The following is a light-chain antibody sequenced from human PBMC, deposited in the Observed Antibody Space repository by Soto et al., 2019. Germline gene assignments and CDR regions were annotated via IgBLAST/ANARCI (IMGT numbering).Light chain of an antibody. CDR2: DTS. CDR3: QQRTNLPLFT. V-gene: IGKV3-11*01. J-gene: IGKJ3*01. Sequence: EIVLTQSPATLSLSPGEGATLSCRASQSVSRNLAWYQQKPGQAPRLLIYDTSNRAIGIPARFSGSGSGTDFTLTISSLEPEDSAVYYCQQRTNLPLFTFGPGTKVDIK. CDR1: QSVSRN.